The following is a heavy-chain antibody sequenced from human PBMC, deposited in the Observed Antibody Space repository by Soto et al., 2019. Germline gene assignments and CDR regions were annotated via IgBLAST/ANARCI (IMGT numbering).Heavy chain of an antibody. CDR2: ISSSSSTI. J-gene: IGHJ2*01. D-gene: IGHD5-18*01. CDR3: ARGLAEDTAMEWYFDL. CDR1: GFTFSSYS. V-gene: IGHV3-48*02. Sequence: EVQLVESGGGLVQPGGSLRLSCAASGFTFSSYSMNWVRQAPGKGLEWVSYISSSSSTIYYADSVKGRFTISRDNAKNSQYLQMNSLRDEDTAVYYCARGLAEDTAMEWYFDLWGRGTLVTVSS.